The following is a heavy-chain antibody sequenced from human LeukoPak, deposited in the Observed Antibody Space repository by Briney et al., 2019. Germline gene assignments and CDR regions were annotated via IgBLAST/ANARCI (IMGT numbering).Heavy chain of an antibody. J-gene: IGHJ5*02. CDR3: ARDRASTHSGYDYSNWFDP. Sequence: GGSLRLSCAASGFTFSSYSMNWVRQAPGKGLEWVSSISGSSSYIYYADSVKGRFTISRDNAKNSLYLQMNSLRAEDTAVYYCARDRASTHSGYDYSNWFDPWGQGTLVTVSS. CDR2: ISGSSSYI. D-gene: IGHD5-12*01. V-gene: IGHV3-21*01. CDR1: GFTFSSYS.